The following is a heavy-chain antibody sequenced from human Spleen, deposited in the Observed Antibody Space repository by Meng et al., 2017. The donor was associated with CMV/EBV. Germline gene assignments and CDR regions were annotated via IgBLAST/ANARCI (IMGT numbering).Heavy chain of an antibody. CDR3: ARAYSSSSKFVDY. J-gene: IGHJ4*02. Sequence: ASVKVSCKASGYTFTAYYIHWVQQAPGQGLEWMGWINPNSGGTNYAQKFQGRVTMTRDTSISTAYMELSRLRSDDTAVYYCARAYSSSSKFVDYWGQGTLVTVSS. V-gene: IGHV1-2*02. CDR2: INPNSGGT. CDR1: GYTFTAYY. D-gene: IGHD6-6*01.